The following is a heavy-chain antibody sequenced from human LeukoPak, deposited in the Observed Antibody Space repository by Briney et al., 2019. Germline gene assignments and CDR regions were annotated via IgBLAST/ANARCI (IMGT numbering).Heavy chain of an antibody. Sequence: GGSLRLSCAASGFTFSTYSMNWVRQAPGKGLEWVSSISSTSTYIYHADSVKGRFTISRDNAKNSLYLQMNSLRAEDTAVYYCARESTGDAFDIWGHGTMVTVSS. J-gene: IGHJ3*02. V-gene: IGHV3-21*01. CDR2: ISSTSTYI. D-gene: IGHD2-8*02. CDR1: GFTFSTYS. CDR3: ARESTGDAFDI.